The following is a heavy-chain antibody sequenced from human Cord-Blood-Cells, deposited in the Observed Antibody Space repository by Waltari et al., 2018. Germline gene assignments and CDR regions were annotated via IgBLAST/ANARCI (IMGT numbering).Heavy chain of an antibody. V-gene: IGHV3-48*01. J-gene: IGHJ4*02. D-gene: IGHD6-13*01. CDR2: ISSSRSTI. CDR3: ARDLSAVIAAAGEFDY. Sequence: EVQLVESGGGLVQPGGSLRLSCAASGFTFSSYSMNWVRQAPGKGLELVSYISSSRSTIYYADSVKGRFTISRDNAKNSLYLQMNSLRAEDTAVYYCARDLSAVIAAAGEFDYWGQGTLVTVSS. CDR1: GFTFSSYS.